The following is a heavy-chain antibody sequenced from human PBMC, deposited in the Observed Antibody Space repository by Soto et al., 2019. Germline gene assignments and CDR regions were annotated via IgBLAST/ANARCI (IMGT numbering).Heavy chain of an antibody. CDR3: AKVKHTQLLFPHFDY. Sequence: PSQTLSLTCAISGDSVSSNSAAWNWIRQSPSRGLEWLGRTYYRSKWYNDYAVSVKSRITINPDTSKNQFSLQMNSLRAEDTAVYYCAKVKHTQLLFPHFDYWGQGTLVTVSS. J-gene: IGHJ4*02. D-gene: IGHD2-2*01. V-gene: IGHV6-1*01. CDR2: TYYRSKWYN. CDR1: GDSVSSNSAA.